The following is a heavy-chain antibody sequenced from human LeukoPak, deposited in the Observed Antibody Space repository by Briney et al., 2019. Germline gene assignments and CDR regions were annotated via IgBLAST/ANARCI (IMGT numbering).Heavy chain of an antibody. D-gene: IGHD3-10*01. J-gene: IGHJ4*02. V-gene: IGHV3-7*01. CDR3: AKSTTMVRGVIGYFDY. CDR2: IKQDGSEK. CDR1: GFTFSSYW. Sequence: GGSLRLSCAASGFTFSSYWMSWVRQAPGKGLEWVANIKQDGSEKYYVDSVKGRFTISRDNAKNSLYLQMNSLRAEDTAVYYCAKSTTMVRGVIGYFDYWGQGTLVTVSS.